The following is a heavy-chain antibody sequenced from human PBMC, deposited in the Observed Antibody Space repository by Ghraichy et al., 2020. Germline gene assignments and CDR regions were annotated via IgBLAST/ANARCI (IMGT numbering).Heavy chain of an antibody. CDR2: ITSTSRSI. CDR1: GFTFSSYN. V-gene: IGHV3-48*02. Sequence: GALILSWVGSGFTFSSYNMNWVRQSPGKGLEWVSYITSTSRSIFYADSVKGRFTISRDNAKNSLSLQMNSLRDEDTAVYYCARASRVVRFYYYDGMDVWGQGTTVTVSS. D-gene: IGHD2-21*01. CDR3: ARASRVVRFYYYDGMDV. J-gene: IGHJ6*02.